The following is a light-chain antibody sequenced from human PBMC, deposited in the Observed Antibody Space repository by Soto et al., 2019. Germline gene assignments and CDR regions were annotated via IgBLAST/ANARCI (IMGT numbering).Light chain of an antibody. V-gene: IGKV1-39*01. J-gene: IGKJ4*01. CDR3: QQSNSVPFT. Sequence: DIQMTQSPCSLSASVGARVTITCRASQSICKYLKWYQQKPGKALKHLMSYASSLLSGVPSRFSGSGSGTDFTLTISRLQPEDLVVYYCQQSNSVPFTYGGGTAVEI. CDR1: QSICKY. CDR2: YAS.